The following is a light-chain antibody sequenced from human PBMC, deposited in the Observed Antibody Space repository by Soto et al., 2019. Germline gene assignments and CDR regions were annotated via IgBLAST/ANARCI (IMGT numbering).Light chain of an antibody. Sequence: DIQMTQSPSTLSAGVGDRVTITCRASQRISTYLHWYQQKPGKAPTLLIYAASTLQSGVPSRFSGGGSGTDFTLTINTLQPEDCATYFCQQCYSSPRTFGQGTKVEIK. V-gene: IGKV1-39*01. CDR1: QRISTY. CDR2: AAS. J-gene: IGKJ1*01. CDR3: QQCYSSPRT.